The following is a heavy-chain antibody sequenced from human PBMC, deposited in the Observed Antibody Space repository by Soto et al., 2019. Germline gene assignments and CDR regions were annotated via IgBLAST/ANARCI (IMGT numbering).Heavy chain of an antibody. Sequence: GGTLRLSCTTSGFTFADHGMSWVRQPPGKGLDWLGFIRSGRYGATTDYAASVKGIFTVSRDDSKNIAYLQLNNLHTEDTGVYYCTRAPLRCSGGSCYSADSWGRGTQVTVSS. CDR3: TRAPLRCSGGSCYSADS. D-gene: IGHD2-15*01. CDR2: IRSGRYGATT. J-gene: IGHJ4*02. V-gene: IGHV3-49*04. CDR1: GFTFADHG.